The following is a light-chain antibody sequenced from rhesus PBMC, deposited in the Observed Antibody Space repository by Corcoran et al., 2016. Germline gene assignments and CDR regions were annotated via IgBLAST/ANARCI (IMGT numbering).Light chain of an antibody. CDR3: LPDYSVPYS. J-gene: IGKJ2*01. CDR2: SAS. CDR1: QGINKE. Sequence: DIHMTQSPSSLSASVGDRVTVTCRASQGINKELSWYQQKPGKAPTLLIYSASSLQTGVSSRFCGSGTGIDYTLTISSLQPEDVASYFCLPDYSVPYSFGQGTKVEI. V-gene: IGKV1-94*01.